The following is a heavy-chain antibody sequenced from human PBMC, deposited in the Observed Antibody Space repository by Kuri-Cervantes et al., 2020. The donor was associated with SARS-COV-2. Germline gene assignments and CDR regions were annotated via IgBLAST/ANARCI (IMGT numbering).Heavy chain of an antibody. J-gene: IGHJ4*02. CDR3: AKSMSIAAPASDY. Sequence: GESLKISCEASGFIFSDYAMDWVRQAPGKGLEWVAIISFDGRNTKFADSVKGRFTISRDNSKNTLYLQMNSLRADDTAVYYCAKSMSIAAPASDYWGQGTLVTVSS. CDR2: ISFDGRNT. V-gene: IGHV3-30*18. D-gene: IGHD6-13*01. CDR1: GFIFSDYA.